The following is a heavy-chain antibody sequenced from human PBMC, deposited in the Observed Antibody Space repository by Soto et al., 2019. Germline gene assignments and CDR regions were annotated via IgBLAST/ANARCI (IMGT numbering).Heavy chain of an antibody. CDR1: GGSISSGPYS. D-gene: IGHD3-22*01. Sequence: PSETLSLTCTVSGGSISSGPYSWGWIRQPPGKGLDWIGTFYYSESTHYNPSLESRVTISVDTSKNQFSLKLSSVTAADTAVYYCARVRREYDNSGPVDYWGQGTLVTVSS. CDR3: ARVRREYDNSGPVDY. CDR2: FYYSEST. V-gene: IGHV4-39*07. J-gene: IGHJ4*02.